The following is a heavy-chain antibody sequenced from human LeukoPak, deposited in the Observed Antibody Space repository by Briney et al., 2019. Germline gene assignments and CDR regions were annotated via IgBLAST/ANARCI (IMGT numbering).Heavy chain of an antibody. CDR1: GFIISNYN. V-gene: IGHV3-48*02. D-gene: IGHD2-21*02. J-gene: IGHJ4*02. CDR2: ISGSSTTI. Sequence: GGSLRLSCAASGFIISNYNMNWVRQAPGKGLESVSYISGSSTTIYYADSVKGRFTISRDNAKNSLYLQMNSLRDEDTAVYYCARAQYCGGDCYWSFDYWGQGTLVTVSS. CDR3: ARAQYCGGDCYWSFDY.